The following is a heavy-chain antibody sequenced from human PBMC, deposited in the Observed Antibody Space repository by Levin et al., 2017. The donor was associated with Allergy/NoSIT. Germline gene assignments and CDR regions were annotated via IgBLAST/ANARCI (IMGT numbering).Heavy chain of an antibody. D-gene: IGHD2-2*01. Sequence: TGGSLRLSCAASGFTFSSYGMHWVRQAPGKGLEWVAVISYDGSNKYYADSVKGRFTISRDNSKNTLYLQMNSLRAEDTAVYYCAKDDRYCSSTSCYGPADYYYGMDVWGQGTTVTVSS. V-gene: IGHV3-30*18. J-gene: IGHJ6*02. CDR1: GFTFSSYG. CDR2: ISYDGSNK. CDR3: AKDDRYCSSTSCYGPADYYYGMDV.